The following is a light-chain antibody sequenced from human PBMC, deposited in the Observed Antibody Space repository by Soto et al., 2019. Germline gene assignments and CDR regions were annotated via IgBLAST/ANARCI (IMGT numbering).Light chain of an antibody. Sequence: DIVMTQSPATLSVAPGERVTFSCRSSQGVSRKLAWYQHKPGQAPRLLIYDASIRATGIPARFSGSGSGTDFTLTISSLEPEDFAVYFCQQRSDWPPITFGQGTRVEIK. CDR2: DAS. J-gene: IGKJ5*01. CDR3: QQRSDWPPIT. CDR1: QGVSRK. V-gene: IGKV3-11*01.